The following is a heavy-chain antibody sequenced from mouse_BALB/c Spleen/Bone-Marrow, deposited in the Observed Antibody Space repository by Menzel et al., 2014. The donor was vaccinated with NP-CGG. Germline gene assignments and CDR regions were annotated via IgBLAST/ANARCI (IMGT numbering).Heavy chain of an antibody. CDR1: GFSLTSYG. CDR3: VRRGGNYAMDY. CDR2: IWSGGST. J-gene: IGHJ4*01. V-gene: IGHV2-2*02. Sequence: QVQLQQSGPGLVRPSQSLSITCTVSGFSLTSYGVHWVRQSPGKGLEWLGVIWSGGSTDYNAAFISRLSISKDNSKSQVFFKMNSLQANDTAIYYCVRRGGNYAMDYWGQGTSVTVSS.